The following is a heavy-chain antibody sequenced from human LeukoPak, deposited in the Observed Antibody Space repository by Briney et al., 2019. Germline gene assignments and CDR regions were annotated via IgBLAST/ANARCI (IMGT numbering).Heavy chain of an antibody. CDR1: GGSISSNY. CDR2: IYSGGST. D-gene: IGHD1-14*01. Sequence: ETLSLTCTVSGGSISSNYMSWVRQAPGKGLEWVSVIYSGGSTYYADSVKGRFTISRDNSKNTLYLQMNSLRAEDTAVYYCARVRKGYFDYWGQGTLVTVSS. J-gene: IGHJ4*02. V-gene: IGHV3-53*01. CDR3: ARVRKGYFDY.